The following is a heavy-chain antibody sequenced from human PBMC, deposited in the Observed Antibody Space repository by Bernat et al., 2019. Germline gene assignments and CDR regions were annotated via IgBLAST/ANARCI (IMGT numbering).Heavy chain of an antibody. D-gene: IGHD2-21*01. J-gene: IGHJ3*01. CDR1: GFTLSSSA. CDR2: LSHTDGAA. CDR3: ARRGGDRGGGAFDF. V-gene: IGHV3-23*01. Sequence: EVQLLDSGGGLVQPGGSLRLSCVASGFTLSSSAVSWVRQAPGMGPEWVSSLSHTDGAAYYADSVKGRFTISRDISSNSLYLQMNSLRAEDTAIYYWARRGGDRGGGAFDFWGQGTMVSVSS.